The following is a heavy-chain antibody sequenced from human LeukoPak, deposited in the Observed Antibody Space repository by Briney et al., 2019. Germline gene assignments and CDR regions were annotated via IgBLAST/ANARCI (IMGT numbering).Heavy chain of an antibody. CDR2: MNPNSGNT. CDR1: GYTFTSYD. D-gene: IGHD3-22*01. CDR3: ARVEVTAGYYPHYYYYYMDV. Sequence: ASVKASCKASGYTFTSYDINWVRQATGQGLEWMGWMNPNSGNTGYAQKFQGRVTITRNTSISTAYMELSSLRSEDTAVYYCARVEVTAGYYPHYYYYYMDVWGKGTTVTVSS. J-gene: IGHJ6*03. V-gene: IGHV1-8*03.